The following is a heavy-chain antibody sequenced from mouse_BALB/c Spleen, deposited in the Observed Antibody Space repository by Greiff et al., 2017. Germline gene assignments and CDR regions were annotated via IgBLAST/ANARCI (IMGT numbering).Heavy chain of an antibody. CDR2: ISSGGST. J-gene: IGHJ3*01. CDR1: GFTFSSYA. V-gene: IGHV5-6-5*01. CDR3: ARGFAY. Sequence: EVQLQESGGGLVKPGGSLKLSCAASGFTFSSYAMSWVRQTPEKRLEWVASISSGGSTYYPDSVKGRFTISRDNARYILYLQMRSLRSEDTAMSCCARGFAYWGQGTLVTVSA.